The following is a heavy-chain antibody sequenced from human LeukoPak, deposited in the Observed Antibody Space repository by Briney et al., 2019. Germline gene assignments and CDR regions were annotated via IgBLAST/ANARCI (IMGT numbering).Heavy chain of an antibody. J-gene: IGHJ4*02. Sequence: PGGSLRLSCATSGFSFSSYAMSWVRQAPGKGLEWVSAMSSSDDGRYYAASVRGRFTISRDTSRSTLYLQMNSLRAEDAAVYYCAKDMLGYYDSSGLPYFDYWGQGTLVTVSS. D-gene: IGHD3-22*01. CDR1: GFSFSSYA. CDR2: MSSSDDGR. CDR3: AKDMLGYYDSSGLPYFDY. V-gene: IGHV3-23*01.